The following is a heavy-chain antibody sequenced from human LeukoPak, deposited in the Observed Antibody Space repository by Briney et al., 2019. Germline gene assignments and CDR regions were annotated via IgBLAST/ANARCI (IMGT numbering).Heavy chain of an antibody. J-gene: IGHJ3*02. Sequence: SETLSLTCTVSGGSISSYYWSWIRQPPGKGLEWFGYIYYSGSTNYNPSLKSRVTISVDTSKNQFSLKLSCVTAADTAVYYCARGTSHGGAFDIWGQGKMVTVSS. CDR3: ARGTSHGGAFDI. CDR2: IYYSGST. V-gene: IGHV4-59*01. D-gene: IGHD1-1*01. CDR1: GGSISSYY.